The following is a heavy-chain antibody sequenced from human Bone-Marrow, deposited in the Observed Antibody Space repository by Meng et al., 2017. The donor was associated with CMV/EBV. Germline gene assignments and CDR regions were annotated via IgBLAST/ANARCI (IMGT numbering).Heavy chain of an antibody. CDR1: GFTFSDSA. V-gene: IGHV3-73*01. Sequence: GESLKISCAASGFTFSDSAMHWVRQASGKGLEWVGRIRSKANSYATAYAASVKGRITISRDDSKNTAYLKMNNLKTEDTAVYYCRVVVQADTAPDSTCGMDVWGQGTTVTVSS. J-gene: IGHJ6*02. D-gene: IGHD2-2*01. CDR3: RVVVQADTAPDSTCGMDV. CDR2: IRSKANSYAT.